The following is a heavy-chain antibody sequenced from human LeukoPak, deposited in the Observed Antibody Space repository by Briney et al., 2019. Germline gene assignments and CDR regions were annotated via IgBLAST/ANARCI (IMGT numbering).Heavy chain of an antibody. CDR3: ARDSNVWGSCDY. CDR1: GGSISSSSYY. V-gene: IGHV4-39*07. D-gene: IGHD3-16*01. CDR2: IYYSGST. Sequence: PSETLSLTCTVSGGSISSSSYYWGWIRQPPGKGLEWIGSIYYSGSTYYNPSLKSRVTISVDTSKNQFSLKLSSVTAADTAVYYCARDSNVWGSCDYWGQGTLVTVSS. J-gene: IGHJ4*02.